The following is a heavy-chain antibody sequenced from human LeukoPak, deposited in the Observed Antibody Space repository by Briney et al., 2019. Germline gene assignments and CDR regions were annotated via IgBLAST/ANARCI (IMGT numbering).Heavy chain of an antibody. Sequence: GGSLRLSCAASGFTFSSYSMNRVRQAPGKGLEWVSSISSSSSYIYYADSVKGRFTISRDNAKNSLYLQMNSLRAEDTAVYYCARGRDSDAFDIWGQGTMVTVSS. CDR2: ISSSSSYI. CDR3: ARGRDSDAFDI. V-gene: IGHV3-21*01. J-gene: IGHJ3*02. CDR1: GFTFSSYS. D-gene: IGHD2-21*01.